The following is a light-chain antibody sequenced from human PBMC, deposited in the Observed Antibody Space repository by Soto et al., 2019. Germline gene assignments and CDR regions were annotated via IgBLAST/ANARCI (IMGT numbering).Light chain of an antibody. CDR3: QQYSTSQT. Sequence: EIVLTQSPGTLSLSPGERATLSCRASQSVTSYLAWYQQKPGQAPRLLIYASSTRATGIPDRFSGGGSGTDFTLTISSLHPEDFAVYYCQQYSTSQTFGQGTKVEI. J-gene: IGKJ1*01. CDR2: ASS. CDR1: QSVTSY. V-gene: IGKV3-20*01.